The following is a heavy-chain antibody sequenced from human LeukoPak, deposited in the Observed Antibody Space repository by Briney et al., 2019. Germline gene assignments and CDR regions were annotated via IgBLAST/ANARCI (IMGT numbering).Heavy chain of an antibody. CDR3: ARDPEYYYDGMWYCDY. V-gene: IGHV1-2*02. CDR1: GYTFTGYY. Sequence: ASVKVSCKASGYTFTGYYMHWVRQAPGQGLEWMGWINPNSGGTNYAQKFQGRVTMTRDTSISTAYMELSRLRSDDTAVYYCARDPEYYYDGMWYCDYWGQGTLVSVSS. J-gene: IGHJ4*02. D-gene: IGHD3-22*01. CDR2: INPNSGGT.